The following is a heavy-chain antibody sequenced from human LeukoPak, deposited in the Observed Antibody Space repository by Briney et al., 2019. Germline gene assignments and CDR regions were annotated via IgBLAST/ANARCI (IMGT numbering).Heavy chain of an antibody. V-gene: IGHV4-4*02. CDR3: GSAYASGTYAY. CDR1: GGSISSSSW. Sequence: SETLSLTCTVSGGSISSSSWWRWVRQTPGKGLEWIGEISQSGSTKYNSSLRSRITISVDKSKNHLSLKLSSVTAADTAVYYCGSAYASGTYAYWGQGTLVTVSS. CDR2: ISQSGST. J-gene: IGHJ4*02. D-gene: IGHD3-10*01.